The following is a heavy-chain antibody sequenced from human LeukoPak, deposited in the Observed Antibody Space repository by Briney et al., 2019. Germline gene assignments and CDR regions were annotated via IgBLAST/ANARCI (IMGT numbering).Heavy chain of an antibody. CDR3: ARGGYSSGWYLDNWFDP. V-gene: IGHV4-59*12. D-gene: IGHD6-19*01. CDR2: IYNSGST. J-gene: IGHJ5*02. CDR1: GGSISSYY. Sequence: PSETLSLTCTVSGGSISSYYWSWIRQPPGKGLEWIGYIYNSGSTNYNPSLKSRVTISVDRSKNQFSLKVSSVTAADTAVYYCARGGYSSGWYLDNWFDPWGQGTLVTVSS.